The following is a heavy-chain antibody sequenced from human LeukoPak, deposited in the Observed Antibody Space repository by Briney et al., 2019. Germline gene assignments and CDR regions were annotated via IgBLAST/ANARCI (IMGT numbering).Heavy chain of an antibody. CDR3: ARIWVYYYGLGSYPDY. CDR1: GYTFTSYG. D-gene: IGHD3-10*01. CDR2: ISAYNGNT. J-gene: IGHJ4*02. Sequence: ASVKVSCKASGYTFTSYGISWVRQAPGQGLEWMGWISAYNGNTNYAQKLQGRVTMTTDTSTSTAYMELRSLRSDDTAVYYCARIWVYYYGLGSYPDYWGQGTLVTVSS. V-gene: IGHV1-18*01.